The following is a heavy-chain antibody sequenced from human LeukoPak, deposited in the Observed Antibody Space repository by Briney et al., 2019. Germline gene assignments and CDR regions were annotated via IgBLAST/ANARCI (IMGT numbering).Heavy chain of an antibody. Sequence: QPGGSLRLSCAGSGFSFRPHTMSWVRQAPGKGLEWVSGIGGSDDSTHYADSVKGRFTISRDNSRQTLFLQMNSLRAEDTAVYYCARDRGGLVDTGTLIHWGLGTLVTVSS. D-gene: IGHD3-10*01. CDR1: GFSFRPHT. J-gene: IGHJ4*02. CDR3: ARDRGGLVDTGTLIH. CDR2: IGGSDDST. V-gene: IGHV3-23*01.